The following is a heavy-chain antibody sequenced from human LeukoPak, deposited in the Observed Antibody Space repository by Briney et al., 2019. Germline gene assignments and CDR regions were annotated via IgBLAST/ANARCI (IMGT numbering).Heavy chain of an antibody. J-gene: IGHJ5*02. CDR1: GFTFSSYA. D-gene: IGHD3-22*01. CDR3: AKSDTGYSFRDWFDP. CDR2: ISGGGGST. V-gene: IGHV3-23*01. Sequence: PGGSLRLSCAASGFTFSSYAMSWVRQAPGKGLEWVSAISGGGGSTYYADSVKGRFTISRDNFKNTLYLQMNSLRAEDTAVYYCAKSDTGYSFRDWFDPWGQGTLVTVSS.